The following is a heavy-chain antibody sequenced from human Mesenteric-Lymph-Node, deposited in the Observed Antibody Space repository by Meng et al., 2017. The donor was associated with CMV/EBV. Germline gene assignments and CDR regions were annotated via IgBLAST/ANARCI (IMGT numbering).Heavy chain of an antibody. Sequence: KVSCKASGYTFTGYYMHWVRQMPGKGLEWMGIIYPGDSDTRYSPPFQGQVTISADKSISTAYLQWSSLKASDTAIYYCARLVSGTGHCLDYWGQGTLVTVSS. V-gene: IGHV5-51*01. CDR3: ARLVSGTGHCLDY. D-gene: IGHD2-2*03. J-gene: IGHJ4*02. CDR2: IYPGDSDT. CDR1: GYTFTGYY.